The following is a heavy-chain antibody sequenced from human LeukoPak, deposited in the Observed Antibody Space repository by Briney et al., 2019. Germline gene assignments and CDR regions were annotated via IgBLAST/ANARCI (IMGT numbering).Heavy chain of an antibody. Sequence: SVKVSCKASGGTFSSYAISWVRQAPGQGLEWMGRIIPILGIANYAQKFQGRVTITADKSTSTAYMELSSLRSEDTAVYYCAREGTYDILTGLNPVYWGQGTLVTVSS. V-gene: IGHV1-69*04. CDR3: AREGTYDILTGLNPVY. CDR2: IIPILGIA. CDR1: GGTFSSYA. J-gene: IGHJ4*02. D-gene: IGHD3-9*01.